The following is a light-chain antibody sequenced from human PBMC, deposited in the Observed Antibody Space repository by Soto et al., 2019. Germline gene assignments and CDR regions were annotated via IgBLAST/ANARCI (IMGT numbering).Light chain of an antibody. CDR2: DVR. V-gene: IGLV2-14*03. CDR3: YSCSRSSGTRYV. J-gene: IGLJ1*01. Sequence: QSALTQPASVSGSPGQSITISCTGTSSDIGTYNYVSWYQQHPGQAPKLMIYDVRNRPSGVSDRFSGSKSGNTASLTISGLQAEDEADYYCYSCSRSSGTRYVFGTGTKVTVL. CDR1: SSDIGTYNY.